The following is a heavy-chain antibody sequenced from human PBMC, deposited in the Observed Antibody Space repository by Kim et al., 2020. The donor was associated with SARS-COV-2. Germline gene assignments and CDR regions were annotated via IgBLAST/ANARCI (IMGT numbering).Heavy chain of an antibody. D-gene: IGHD3-10*01. Sequence: SETLSLTCAVYGGSFSGYYWSWIRQPPGKGLEWIGEINHSGSTNYNPSLKSRVTISVDTSKNQFSLKLSSVTAADTAVYYCASLGRWFGEFAFDYWGQGTLVTVSS. CDR1: GGSFSGYY. V-gene: IGHV4-34*01. J-gene: IGHJ4*02. CDR2: INHSGST. CDR3: ASLGRWFGEFAFDY.